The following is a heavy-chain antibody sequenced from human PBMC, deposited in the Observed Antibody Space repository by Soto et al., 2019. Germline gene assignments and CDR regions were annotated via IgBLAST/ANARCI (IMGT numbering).Heavy chain of an antibody. CDR3: ARGLALFDP. Sequence: SETLSLTCTVSGGSISSYYWSWIRQPPGKGLEWIGYIYYSGSTYYNPSLKSRVTISVDTSKNQFSLKLSSVTAADTAVYYCARGLALFDPWGQGTLVTVS. CDR2: IYYSGST. CDR1: GGSISSYY. V-gene: IGHV4-59*08. D-gene: IGHD2-21*01. J-gene: IGHJ5*02.